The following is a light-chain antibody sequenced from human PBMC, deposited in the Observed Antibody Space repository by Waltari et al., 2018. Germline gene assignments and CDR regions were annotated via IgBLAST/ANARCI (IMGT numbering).Light chain of an antibody. J-gene: IGKJ5*01. V-gene: IGKV1-5*01. Sequence: DIQMTQSPSTLSASVGGRVTITCRASQRISGWLAWYQQKPGKAPKLLISYASNLESGVPSRFSGGGSGTDFTLTISSLQPEDFATYYCQQYNTFPITFGQGTRLDIK. CDR2: YAS. CDR1: QRISGW. CDR3: QQYNTFPIT.